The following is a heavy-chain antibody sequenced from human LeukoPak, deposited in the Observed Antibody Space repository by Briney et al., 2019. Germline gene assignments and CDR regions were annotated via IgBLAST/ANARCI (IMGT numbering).Heavy chain of an antibody. CDR1: GYRFYTYW. CDR2: LYPGDSDT. Sequence: GESPKISFKGSGYRFYTYWIGWVRQVPGKGLGGVGILYPGDSDTRYSPSFQGQVTISADKSIRTAYLQWSSLKASDTAMYYCARFRGYYYDSSGYYFDYWGQGTLVTASS. J-gene: IGHJ4*02. V-gene: IGHV5-51*06. D-gene: IGHD3-22*01. CDR3: ARFRGYYYDSSGYYFDY.